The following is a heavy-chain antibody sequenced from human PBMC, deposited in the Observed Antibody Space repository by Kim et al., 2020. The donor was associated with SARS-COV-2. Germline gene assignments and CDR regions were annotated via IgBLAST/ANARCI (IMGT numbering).Heavy chain of an antibody. Sequence: SVKGRFTISRDNAKNSLYLQMNSLRAEDTAVYYCARDRLGGSYYDSVFDYWGQGTLVTVSS. J-gene: IGHJ4*02. CDR3: ARDRLGGSYYDSVFDY. V-gene: IGHV3-11*06. D-gene: IGHD1-26*01.